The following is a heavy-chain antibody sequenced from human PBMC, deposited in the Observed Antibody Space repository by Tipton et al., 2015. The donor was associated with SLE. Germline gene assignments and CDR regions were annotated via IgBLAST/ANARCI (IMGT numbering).Heavy chain of an antibody. J-gene: IGHJ6*02. CDR2: ITNNGNT. CDR1: GGSISSGGYY. CDR3: ARNIAAVSSYYYYGLDV. V-gene: IGHV4-39*02. D-gene: IGHD6-13*01. Sequence: TLSLTCTVSGGSISSGGYYWDWIRQPPGKGPEWIGRITNNGNTYYIPSLQSPVTMSVDTSKNHFSLKMRSVTAADTAVYYCARNIAAVSSYYYYGLDVWGQGTTVTVSS.